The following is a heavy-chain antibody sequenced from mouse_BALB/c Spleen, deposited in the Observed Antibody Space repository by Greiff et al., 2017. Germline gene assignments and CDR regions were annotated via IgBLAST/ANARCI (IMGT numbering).Heavy chain of an antibody. CDR1: GYTFTSYW. CDR3: ARKYYGSYFDV. CDR2: INPSNGRT. Sequence: QVQLQQPGAELVKPGASVKLSCKASGYTFTSYWMHWVKQRPGQGLEWIGEINPSNGRTNYNEKFKSKATLTVDKSSSTAYMQLSSLTSEDSAVYYCARKYYGSYFDVWGAGTTVTVSS. J-gene: IGHJ1*01. D-gene: IGHD1-1*01. V-gene: IGHV1S81*02.